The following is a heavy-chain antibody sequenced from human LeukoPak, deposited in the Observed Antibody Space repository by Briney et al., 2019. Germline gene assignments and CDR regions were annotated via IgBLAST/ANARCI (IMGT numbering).Heavy chain of an antibody. CDR3: ARGSGDY. CDR2: IKPDGSEK. CDR1: GFTFSSYS. Sequence: GGSLRLSCAASGFTFSSYSMNWVRQAPGKGLEWVASIKPDGSEKYYVDSVKCRFTISRDNAKKSLYLQMTSLRDEDTAVYYCARGSGDYSGQGTLVTVSS. V-gene: IGHV3-7*04. J-gene: IGHJ4*02.